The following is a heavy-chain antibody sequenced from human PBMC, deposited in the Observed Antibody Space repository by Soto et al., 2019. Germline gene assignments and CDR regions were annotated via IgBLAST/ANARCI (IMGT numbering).Heavy chain of an antibody. D-gene: IGHD3-3*01. J-gene: IGHJ6*03. Sequence: ASVKVSCKASGYTFTGYYMHWVRQAPGQGLEWMGWINPNSGGTNYAQKFQGWVTMTRDTSISTAYTELSRLRSDDTAVYYCARGDDFWSGYDYYYMDVWGKGTTVTVSS. V-gene: IGHV1-2*04. CDR1: GYTFTGYY. CDR3: ARGDDFWSGYDYYYMDV. CDR2: INPNSGGT.